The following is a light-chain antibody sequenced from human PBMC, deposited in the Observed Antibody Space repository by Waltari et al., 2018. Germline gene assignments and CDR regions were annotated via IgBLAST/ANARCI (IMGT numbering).Light chain of an antibody. V-gene: IGLV1-47*01. J-gene: IGLJ3*02. CDR3: AAWDDSLSVGL. CDR2: RNN. Sequence: QSVLTQPPSASGTPGQRVTISCSGSSSNIGSNYVYWYQQLPGTAPKLLIYRNNQRPSGVPYRFSGSKSGTSASLAISGLRSEDEADYYCAAWDDSLSVGLFGGGTKLTVL. CDR1: SSNIGSNY.